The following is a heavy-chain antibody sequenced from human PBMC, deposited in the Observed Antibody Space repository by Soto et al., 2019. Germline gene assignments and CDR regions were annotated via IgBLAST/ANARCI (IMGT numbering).Heavy chain of an antibody. Sequence: QVQLVESGGGVVQPGRSLRLSCAASGFTFSSYAMHWVRQAPGKGLEWVAVIWYDGSKKYYADSVKGRFTISRDKSKNTRYLHMNSRRGEDTAVYYCAREHDYLGGSYRYTDDAFDMWGQGTMVTVSS. V-gene: IGHV3-33*01. CDR3: AREHDYLGGSYRYTDDAFDM. D-gene: IGHD3-16*02. CDR1: GFTFSSYA. CDR2: IWYDGSKK. J-gene: IGHJ3*02.